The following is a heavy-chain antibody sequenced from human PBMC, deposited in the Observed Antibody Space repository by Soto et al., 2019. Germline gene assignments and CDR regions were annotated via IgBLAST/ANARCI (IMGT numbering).Heavy chain of an antibody. CDR2: IWYDGSNK. CDR3: ASDLGYCSGGSCPRLGIIDY. J-gene: IGHJ4*02. V-gene: IGHV3-33*01. D-gene: IGHD2-15*01. CDR1: GFTFSSYG. Sequence: QVQLVESGGGVVQPGRSLRLSCAASGFTFSSYGMHWVRQAPGKGLEWVAVIWYDGSNKYYADSVKGRFTISRDNSKNPLYLQLNSLSAEDTAVYYCASDLGYCSGGSCPRLGIIDYWGQGTLVTVSS.